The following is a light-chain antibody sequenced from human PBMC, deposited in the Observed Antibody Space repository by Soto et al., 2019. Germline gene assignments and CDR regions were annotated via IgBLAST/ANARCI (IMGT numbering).Light chain of an antibody. CDR2: GAS. CDR1: QSFGSN. J-gene: IGKJ3*01. CDR3: QQRTNWLFT. Sequence: EIVMTQSPATLSVSPGERATLSCRASQSFGSNLAWYQQKPGQAPRLLIYGASSRATGIPDRFSGSGSGTDFTLTISSLEPEDFAVYYCQQRTNWLFTFGPGTKVDI. V-gene: IGKV3D-15*01.